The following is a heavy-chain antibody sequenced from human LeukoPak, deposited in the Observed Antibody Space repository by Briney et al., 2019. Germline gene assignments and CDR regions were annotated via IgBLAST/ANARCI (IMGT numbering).Heavy chain of an antibody. CDR3: ARGGLGGYFDWSDTDT. V-gene: IGHV4-30-4*08. CDR1: GGSISSGDYY. Sequence: SETLSLTCTVSGGSISSGDYYWSWIRQPPGKGLEWIGYIYYSGSTYYNPSLKSRVTISLDTSKNQFSLKLSSVTAADTAVYYCARGGLGGYFDWSDTDTWGQGTLVTVSS. J-gene: IGHJ5*02. D-gene: IGHD3-9*01. CDR2: IYYSGST.